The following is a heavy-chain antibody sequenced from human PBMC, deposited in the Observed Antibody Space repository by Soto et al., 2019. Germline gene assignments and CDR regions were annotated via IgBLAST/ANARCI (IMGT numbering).Heavy chain of an antibody. CDR2: TYYRSKWYN. J-gene: IGHJ6*02. V-gene: IGHV6-1*01. CDR3: ARDWADYYDSSGYYYYGMDV. Sequence: QTLSLTCAISGDSVSSNSAAWNWIRQSPSRGLEWLGRTYYRSKWYNDYAVSVKSRITINPDTSKNQFSLQLNSVTPEDTAVYYCARDWADYYDSSGYYYYGMDVWGQGTTVTVSS. D-gene: IGHD3-22*01. CDR1: GDSVSSNSAA.